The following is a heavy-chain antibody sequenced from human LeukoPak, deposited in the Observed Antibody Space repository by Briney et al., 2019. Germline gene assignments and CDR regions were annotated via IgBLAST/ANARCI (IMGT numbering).Heavy chain of an antibody. D-gene: IGHD4-17*01. J-gene: IGHJ4*02. V-gene: IGHV3-23*01. CDR3: AKDKTTVTTFSSY. CDR1: GFTFSSYG. CDR2: ISGSGGST. Sequence: PGGSLRLSCAASGFTFSSYGMSWVRQAPGKGLEWVSAISGSGGSTYYADSVKGRFTISRDNSKDTLYLQMNSLRAEDTAVYYCAKDKTTVTTFSSYWGQGTLVTVSS.